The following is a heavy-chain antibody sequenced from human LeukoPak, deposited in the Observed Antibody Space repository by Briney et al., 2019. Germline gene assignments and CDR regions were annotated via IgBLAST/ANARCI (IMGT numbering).Heavy chain of an antibody. V-gene: IGHV3-9*01. CDR2: ISWNSGSI. CDR3: AKENSGSYYYYYGMDV. D-gene: IGHD1-26*01. CDR1: GFTFDDYA. J-gene: IGHJ6*02. Sequence: GRSLRLSCAASGFTFDDYAMHWVRQAPGKGLEWVSGISWNSGSIGYADSVRGRFTISRDNAKDSLYLQMNSLRAEDTALYYCAKENSGSYYYYYGMDVWGQGTTVTVSS.